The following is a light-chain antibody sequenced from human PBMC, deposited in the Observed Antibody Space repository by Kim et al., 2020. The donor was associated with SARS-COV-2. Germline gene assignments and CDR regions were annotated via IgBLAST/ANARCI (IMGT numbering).Light chain of an antibody. CDR3: YSYSAAGEPL. CDR1: VLEKKY. Sequence: VSPGQTARITCAGDVLEKKYARWVQQKPGQAPVLVIYKDTGRPAGIPERFSGSSSGTTFTLTISGAQVGDEGDYYCYSYSAAGEPLLGGGTQLTVL. CDR2: KDT. J-gene: IGLJ2*01. V-gene: IGLV3-27*01.